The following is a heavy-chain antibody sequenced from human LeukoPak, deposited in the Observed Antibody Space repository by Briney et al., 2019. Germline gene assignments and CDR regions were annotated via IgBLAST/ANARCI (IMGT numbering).Heavy chain of an antibody. CDR1: GYTFTTYY. CDR2: INPSGGST. D-gene: IGHD1-1*01. CDR3: ARGGRGEGTGTTRVAFDI. Sequence: ASVKVSWKAAGYTFTTYYMHWVRQAPGQGLEWMGTINPSGGSTSYAQKFRGRVTMTRDTSTSTVYMELSSLRSEDTAVYYCARGGRGEGTGTTRVAFDIWGQGTMVTVSS. J-gene: IGHJ3*02. V-gene: IGHV1-46*01.